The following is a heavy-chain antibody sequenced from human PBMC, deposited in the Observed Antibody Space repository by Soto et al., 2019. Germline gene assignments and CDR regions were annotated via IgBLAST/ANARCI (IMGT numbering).Heavy chain of an antibody. D-gene: IGHD7-27*01. CDR1: GFSFSKYA. CDR2: ISSSGYYI. Sequence: GGSLRLSCVASGFSFSKYAMNWVRQAPGKGLEWVSSISSSGYYIYYADSVKGRFTVSRDTASNSLFLQMNSLRGEDTAVYFCARQFWDYDYYGMDVWGQGTMVTVSS. V-gene: IGHV3-21*01. CDR3: ARQFWDYDYYGMDV. J-gene: IGHJ6*02.